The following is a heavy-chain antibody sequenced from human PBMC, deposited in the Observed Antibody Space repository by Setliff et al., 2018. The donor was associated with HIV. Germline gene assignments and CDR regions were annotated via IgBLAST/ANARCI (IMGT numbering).Heavy chain of an antibody. J-gene: IGHJ5*02. CDR1: GGSLQGYY. CDR2: IYYVGWS. V-gene: IGHV4-4*07. CDR3: VRSIHGGGSEPFDT. Sequence: PSETLSLTCSVSGGSLQGYYWSWIRQPAGKGLQWIGRIYYVGWSKYNPSLEDRVTMSVDTSNNQLSLSLTSVTAADTAVYYCVRSIHGGGSEPFDTWGQGILVTVSS. D-gene: IGHD3-10*01.